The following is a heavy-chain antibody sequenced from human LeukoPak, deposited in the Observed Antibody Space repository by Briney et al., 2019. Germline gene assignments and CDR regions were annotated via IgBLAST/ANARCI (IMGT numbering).Heavy chain of an antibody. CDR1: GYTFTSYG. V-gene: IGHV1-18*01. J-gene: IGHJ4*02. CDR2: ISACNGNT. CDR3: ARDRPTLVVVTTFDY. D-gene: IGHD2-21*02. Sequence: ASVKVSCKASGYTFTSYGISWVRQAPGQGLEWMGWISACNGNTNYAQKLQGRVTMTTDTSTSTAYMELRSLRSDDTAVYYCARDRPTLVVVTTFDYWGQGTLVTVSS.